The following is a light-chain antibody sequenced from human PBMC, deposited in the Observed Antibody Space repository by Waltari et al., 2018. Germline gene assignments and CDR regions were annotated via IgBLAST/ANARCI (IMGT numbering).Light chain of an antibody. J-gene: IGKJ2*01. CDR3: QQYDSWPPYT. V-gene: IGKV3-15*01. CDR1: QSVGDH. CDR2: GAS. Sequence: VVTQSPDTLSVSPGERATVSCSASQSVGDHVALYQQRAGQPPRLLIYGASARATDIPARFSGSGSGTEFTLTISSLQSEDFAVYYCQQYDSWPPYTFGQGTKLEMK.